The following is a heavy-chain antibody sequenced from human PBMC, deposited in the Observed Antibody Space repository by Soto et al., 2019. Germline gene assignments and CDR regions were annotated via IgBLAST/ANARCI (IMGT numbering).Heavy chain of an antibody. CDR1: GGSIRSSSYY. CDR2: IYYSGST. V-gene: IGHV4-39*01. D-gene: IGHD2-15*01. CDR3: ARQPQAASLDY. J-gene: IGHJ4*02. Sequence: LSLTCTVSGGSIRSSSYYWGWIRQPPGKGLEWIGSIYYSGSTYYNPSLKSRVTISVDTSKNQFSLKLSSVTAADTAVYYCARQPQAASLDYWGQGTLVTVSS.